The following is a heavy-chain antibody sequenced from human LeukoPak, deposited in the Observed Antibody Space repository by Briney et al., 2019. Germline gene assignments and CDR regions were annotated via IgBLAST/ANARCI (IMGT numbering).Heavy chain of an antibody. D-gene: IGHD3-22*01. Sequence: ETLSLTCTVSGGSISSSSYYWGWIRQAPGKGLEWVANIKQDGSEKYYVDSVKGRFTISRDNAKNSLYLQMNSLRAEDTAVYYCARDRITMIVVVSDAFDIWGQGTMVTVSS. J-gene: IGHJ3*02. CDR3: ARDRITMIVVVSDAFDI. V-gene: IGHV3-7*01. CDR2: IKQDGSEK. CDR1: GGSISSSSYY.